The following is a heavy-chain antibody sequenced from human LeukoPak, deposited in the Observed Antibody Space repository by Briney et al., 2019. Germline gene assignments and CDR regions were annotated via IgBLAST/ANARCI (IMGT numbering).Heavy chain of an antibody. CDR3: ARLNYFGAFFDY. J-gene: IGHJ4*02. Sequence: SETLSLTCSVSGGSISNYYWTWIRQPPGKGLEWIGYIYYSGSGNYNPSLKSRVTISVDTSKNHFSLNLSSVTAADTAVYYCARLNYFGAFFDYWGQGTLVTVSS. CDR1: GGSISNYY. CDR2: IYYSGSG. D-gene: IGHD3-10*01. V-gene: IGHV4-59*01.